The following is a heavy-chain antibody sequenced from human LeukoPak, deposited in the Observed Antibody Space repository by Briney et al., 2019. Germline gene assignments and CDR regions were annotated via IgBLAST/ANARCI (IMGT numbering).Heavy chain of an antibody. CDR1: GGSISSGSYY. Sequence: SQTLSLTCTVSGGSISSGSYYWSWIRQPAGKGLEWIGRIYTSGSTNYNPSLKSRVTISVDTSKNQFSLKLSSVTAADTAVYYCAGGEGYCSGGSCYWWFDPWGQGTLVTVSS. CDR2: IYTSGST. D-gene: IGHD2-15*01. J-gene: IGHJ5*02. V-gene: IGHV4-61*02. CDR3: AGGEGYCSGGSCYWWFDP.